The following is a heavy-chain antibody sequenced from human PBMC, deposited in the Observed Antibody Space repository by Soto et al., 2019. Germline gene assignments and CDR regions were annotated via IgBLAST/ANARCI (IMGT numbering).Heavy chain of an antibody. CDR3: ARARIAAAGTERGAYYYYGMDV. J-gene: IGHJ6*02. CDR2: TFYRSKWYN. CDR1: VDSVSSNSAA. D-gene: IGHD6-13*01. Sequence: SQTLSLTSAISVDSVSSNSAACNWTRQSPSRGLEWLGRTFYRSKWYNDYAVSVKSRITINPDTSKNQFSLQLNSVTPEDTAVYYCARARIAAAGTERGAYYYYGMDVWGQGTTVTVSS. V-gene: IGHV6-1*01.